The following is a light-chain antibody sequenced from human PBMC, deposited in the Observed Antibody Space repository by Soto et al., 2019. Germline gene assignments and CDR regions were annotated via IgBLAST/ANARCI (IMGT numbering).Light chain of an antibody. V-gene: IGLV2-8*01. CDR3: MSYTGSTTTHWV. J-gene: IGLJ3*02. CDR1: SSDVGAYDY. CDR2: EVS. Sequence: QAVLTQPPSASGSPGQSVTISCTGTSSDVGAYDYVSWYQQHPGKAPKLMIYEVSQRPSGVPDRFSGSKSGNTASLTISGLQPDDEADYYCMSYTGSTTTHWVLGGGTKLTVL.